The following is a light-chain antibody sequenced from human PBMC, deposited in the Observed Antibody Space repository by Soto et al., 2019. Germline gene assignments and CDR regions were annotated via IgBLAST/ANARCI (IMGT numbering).Light chain of an antibody. CDR3: QSYDSSLSGSGV. J-gene: IGLJ3*02. V-gene: IGLV1-40*01. CDR2: GHN. CDR1: YSNIGAGYE. Sequence: QSALTQPPSWSGAPGQRVTISCTGSYSNIGAGYEVHWYQQIPGTAPKLLISGHNNRPSGVPDRFFGSKSGASASLTIIGLQAEDEADYYCQSYDSSLSGSGVFGGGTKVTVL.